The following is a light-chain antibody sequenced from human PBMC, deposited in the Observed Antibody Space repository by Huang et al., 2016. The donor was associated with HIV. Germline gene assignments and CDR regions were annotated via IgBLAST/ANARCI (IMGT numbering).Light chain of an antibody. V-gene: IGKV3-20*01. CDR3: QQYGSSPLT. J-gene: IGKJ4*01. Sequence: EIVLTQSPGTLSLSLGERATLSYRASQSVSSNYLAWDQQNPGQAPSLLIYGASGRATGLPDRFSGSGSGTDFTLTISRLEPEDFALYYCQQYGSSPLTFGGGTKVEIK. CDR1: QSVSSNY. CDR2: GAS.